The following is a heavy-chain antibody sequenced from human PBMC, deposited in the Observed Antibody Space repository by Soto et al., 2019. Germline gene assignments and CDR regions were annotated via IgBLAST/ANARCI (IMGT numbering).Heavy chain of an antibody. Sequence: PSETLSLTCTVSGGSVSSGSYYWSWIRQPPGKGLEWIGYIYYSGSTNYNPSLKSRVTISVDTSKNQFSLKLSSVTAADTAVYYCARLRYFDWLLNPNWFDPWGQGTLVTVSS. D-gene: IGHD3-9*01. J-gene: IGHJ5*02. CDR1: GGSVSSGSYY. CDR3: ARLRYFDWLLNPNWFDP. V-gene: IGHV4-61*01. CDR2: IYYSGST.